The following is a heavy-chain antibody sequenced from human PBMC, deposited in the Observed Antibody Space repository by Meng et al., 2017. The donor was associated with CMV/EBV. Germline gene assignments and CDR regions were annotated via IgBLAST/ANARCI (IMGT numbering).Heavy chain of an antibody. CDR1: GFTFSSYW. CDR3: AKDLISTYYYDSSGSY. V-gene: IGHV3-23*01. D-gene: IGHD3-22*01. Sequence: GGSLRLSCAASGFTFSSYWMSWVRQAPGKGLEWVSAISGSGGSTYYADSVKGRFTISRDNSKNTLYLQMNSLRAEDTAVYYCAKDLISTYYYDSSGSYWGQGTLVTVSS. J-gene: IGHJ4*02. CDR2: ISGSGGST.